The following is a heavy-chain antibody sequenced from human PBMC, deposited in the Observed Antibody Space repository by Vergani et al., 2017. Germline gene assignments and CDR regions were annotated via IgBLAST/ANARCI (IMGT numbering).Heavy chain of an antibody. CDR3: ARVNTETNGHLYYYYYMDV. V-gene: IGHV4-34*01. J-gene: IGHJ6*03. CDR2: IDHTGRP. CDR1: GGSFTSYH. Sequence: QVQLQQWGGGLLKPSETLSLTCAVNGGSFTSYHWTWIRQSPGEGLEWVGDIDHTGRPDYNPSLQSRLTMSVDKSRNQFSLTLNSVTATDTAIYFCARVNTETNGHLYYYYYMDVWGQGTAVTVS. D-gene: IGHD4-11*01.